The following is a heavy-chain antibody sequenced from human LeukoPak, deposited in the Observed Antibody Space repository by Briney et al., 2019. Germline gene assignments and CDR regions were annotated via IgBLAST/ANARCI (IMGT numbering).Heavy chain of an antibody. CDR3: ARVDYDSSGYYYTFDY. Sequence: ASVKVSCKASGGTFSSYYMHWVRQAPGQGLEWMGIINPSGGSTSYEQKFQGRVTMTRDMSTSTVYMELSSLRSEDTAVYYCARVDYDSSGYYYTFDYWGQGTLVTVSS. CDR1: GGTFSSYY. D-gene: IGHD3-22*01. V-gene: IGHV1-46*01. CDR2: INPSGGST. J-gene: IGHJ4*02.